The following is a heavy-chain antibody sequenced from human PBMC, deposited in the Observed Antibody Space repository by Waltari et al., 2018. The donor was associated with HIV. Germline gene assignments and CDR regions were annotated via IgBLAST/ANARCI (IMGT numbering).Heavy chain of an antibody. CDR3: ARNRRVIPAASEHYFDT. CDR1: GGTFASYA. D-gene: IGHD2-2*01. Sequence: QVQLVQSGPEVKKPGSSVKVSCKASGGTFASYAFSWVRQAPGQGLEWMGEIIPSFGKVSDAQKYQGSVTVSPDESTTTVYMELNSLRSEDTAVYYCARNRRVIPAASEHYFDTWGQGTLVTVSS. J-gene: IGHJ5*02. CDR2: IIPSFGKV. V-gene: IGHV1-69*01.